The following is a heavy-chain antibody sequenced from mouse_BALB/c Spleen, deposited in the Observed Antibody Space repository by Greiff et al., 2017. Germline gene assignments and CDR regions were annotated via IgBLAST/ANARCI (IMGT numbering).Heavy chain of an antibody. CDR1: GFTFSSYA. CDR3: ARGGIYYGNYHAMDY. D-gene: IGHD2-1*01. CDR2: ISSGGST. J-gene: IGHJ4*01. Sequence: DVMLVESGGGLVKPGGSLKLSCAASGFTFSSYAMSWVRQTPEKRLEWVASISSGGSTYYPDSVKGRFTISRDNARNILYLQMSSLRSEDTAMYYCARGGIYYGNYHAMDYWGQGTSVTVSS. V-gene: IGHV5-6-5*01.